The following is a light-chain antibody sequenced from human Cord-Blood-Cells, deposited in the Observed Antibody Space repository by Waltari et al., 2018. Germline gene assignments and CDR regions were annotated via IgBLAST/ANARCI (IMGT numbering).Light chain of an antibody. Sequence: IQMTQSPSSLSASLGTRVTIPCRASQSISSYLNWYQQKPGKAPNLLIYAASSLQSGVPSRFSGSGAGTDFTLTISSLQPEDFATYYCQQSYSTPCTLGPGTKVDIK. CDR1: QSISSY. J-gene: IGKJ3*01. CDR2: AAS. CDR3: QQSYSTPCT. V-gene: IGKV1-39*01.